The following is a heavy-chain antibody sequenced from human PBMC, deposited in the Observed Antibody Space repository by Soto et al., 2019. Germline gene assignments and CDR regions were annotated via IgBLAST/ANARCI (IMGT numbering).Heavy chain of an antibody. CDR3: ARELYYDSSGYYHWYFDL. CDR1: GGTFSSYA. Sequence: SVKVSCKASGGTFSSYAISWVRQAPGQGLEWMGGIIPIFGTANYAQKFQGRVTITADESTSTAYMELSSLRSEDTAVYYCARELYYDSSGYYHWYFDLWGRGTLVTVPS. V-gene: IGHV1-69*13. CDR2: IIPIFGTA. J-gene: IGHJ2*01. D-gene: IGHD3-22*01.